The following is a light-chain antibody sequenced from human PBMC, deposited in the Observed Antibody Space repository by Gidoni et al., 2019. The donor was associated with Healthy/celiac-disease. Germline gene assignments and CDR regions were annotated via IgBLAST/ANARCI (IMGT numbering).Light chain of an antibody. V-gene: IGKV3-11*01. CDR1: QSVSSY. CDR2: DAS. Sequence: ELVLTQSPATLSLSPGERATLSCRASQSVSSYLAWYQQKPGQAPMLLIYDASNRAIGIPARFSGSGSGTDFTLTISSLEPEDFAVYYCQQRSNWPLLTFGGGTKVEIK. J-gene: IGKJ4*01. CDR3: QQRSNWPLLT.